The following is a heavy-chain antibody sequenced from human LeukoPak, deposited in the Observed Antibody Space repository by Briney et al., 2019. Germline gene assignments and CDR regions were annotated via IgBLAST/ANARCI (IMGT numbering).Heavy chain of an antibody. V-gene: IGHV4-39*01. Sequence: SETLSLTCTVSGGSISGSSYYWGWIRQPPGKGLEWIGSIYYSGSTYYNPSLKSRVTISVDTSKNQFSLKLSSVTAADTAVYYCAGSRTARLTYYFYMDVWGQGTTVTVSS. CDR2: IYYSGST. J-gene: IGHJ6*02. CDR1: GGSISGSSYY. CDR3: AGSRTARLTYYFYMDV. D-gene: IGHD5-18*01.